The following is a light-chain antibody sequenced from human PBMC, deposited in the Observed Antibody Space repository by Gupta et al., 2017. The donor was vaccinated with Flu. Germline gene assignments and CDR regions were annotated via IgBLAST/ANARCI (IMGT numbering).Light chain of an antibody. V-gene: IGKV2-30*01. CDR2: LVS. Sequence: DVVMTQSPLSLSVTLGQPASISCRSSQSLVYSDGSTILHWFQQSPGQSPMRLIYLVSHRESGVPNKFSGSGLGTEFTLEISRGDAEDVGVYSCRQGAHWPWAFGQGTKVE. CDR3: RQGAHWPWA. CDR1: QSLVYSDGSTI. J-gene: IGKJ1*01.